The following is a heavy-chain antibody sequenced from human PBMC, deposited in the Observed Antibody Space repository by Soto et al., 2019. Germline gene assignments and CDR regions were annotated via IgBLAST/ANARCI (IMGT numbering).Heavy chain of an antibody. J-gene: IGHJ3*02. CDR3: ATDQRGLGMTGYDDFAM. Sequence: EVQLLESGGGLVQPGGSLRLSCAASGFSFSNYAMNWVRQAPGKGLEWVSTVSSSGDTTYYSDSVKGRFTVSRDKSRNTLYLQVSSLRAEDTAVYYCATDQRGLGMTGYDDFAMWGLGTKVTVA. CDR2: VSSSGDTT. D-gene: IGHD3-9*01. CDR1: GFSFSNYA. V-gene: IGHV3-23*01.